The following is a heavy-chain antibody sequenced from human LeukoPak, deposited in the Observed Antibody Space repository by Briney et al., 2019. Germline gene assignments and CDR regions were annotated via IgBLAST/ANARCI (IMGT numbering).Heavy chain of an antibody. CDR3: ARLPRLWFGESYFDY. J-gene: IGHJ4*02. CDR1: GYNFTKYW. D-gene: IGHD3-10*01. V-gene: IGHV5-51*01. CDR2: IYPGDSDT. Sequence: PGESLKISCQASGYNFTKYWIGWVRQMPGKGLERMGIIYPGDSDTRYSPSFQGQVTISADKSISTAYLQWSSLKASDTAMYYCARLPRLWFGESYFDYWGQGTLVTVSS.